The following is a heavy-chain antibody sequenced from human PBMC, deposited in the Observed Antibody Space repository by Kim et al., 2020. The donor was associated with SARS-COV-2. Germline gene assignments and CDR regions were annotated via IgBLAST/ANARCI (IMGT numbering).Heavy chain of an antibody. J-gene: IGHJ6*02. D-gene: IGHD3-3*01. CDR2: IYPSGGST. V-gene: IGHV1-46*01. CDR3: ARNSRITIFGVAPPGHYYAMDV. Sequence: ASVKVSCKASGYTFTSYYMHWMRQAPGQGLEWVGIIYPSGGSTSHAQKFQGRVPMTRDTSTSTVYMELSSLRSQDTAVYYCARNSRITIFGVAPPGHYYAMDVWRQGTPVTVSS. CDR1: GYTFTSYY.